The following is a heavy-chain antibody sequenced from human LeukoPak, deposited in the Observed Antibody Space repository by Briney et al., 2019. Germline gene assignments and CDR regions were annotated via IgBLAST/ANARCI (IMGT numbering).Heavy chain of an antibody. V-gene: IGHV3-7*01. J-gene: IGHJ6*03. CDR2: IKQDGSEK. D-gene: IGHD1-26*01. CDR3: ARGAVSGTYGRSYYYYMDV. Sequence: GGSLRLSCAASGFSFSDYWMTWVRQAPGKGLEWVANIKQDGSEKYYVDSVKGRFSISRDNAKNTLFLEMNSLRAEDTAVYYCARGAVSGTYGRSYYYYMDVWGKGTTVTVSS. CDR1: GFSFSDYW.